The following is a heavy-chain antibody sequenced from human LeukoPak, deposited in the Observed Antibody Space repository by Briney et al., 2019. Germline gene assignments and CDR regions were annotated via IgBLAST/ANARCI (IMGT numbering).Heavy chain of an antibody. CDR2: INHSGST. V-gene: IGHV4-34*01. CDR3: ARDLLWFGEPLGGFDY. CDR1: GGSFSGYY. Sequence: SETLSLTCAVYGGSFSGYYWSWIRQPPGKGLEWIGEINHSGSTNYNPSLKSRVTISVDTSKNQFSLKLSSVTAADTAVYYCARDLLWFGEPLGGFDYWGQGTLVTVSS. J-gene: IGHJ4*02. D-gene: IGHD3-10*01.